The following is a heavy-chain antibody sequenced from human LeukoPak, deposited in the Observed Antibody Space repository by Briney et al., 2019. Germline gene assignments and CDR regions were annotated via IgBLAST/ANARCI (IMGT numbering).Heavy chain of an antibody. D-gene: IGHD4-17*01. V-gene: IGHV3-30*03. Sequence: GGSLRLSCAPSVFTFNICAMSWVRQAPRKGLEWGAVISYDGSNKYYADSVKGRFTISRDNSKNTLYLQMNSLRAEDTAVYYCARDTDGDYPLDWYFDLWGRGTLVTVSS. CDR2: ISYDGSNK. J-gene: IGHJ2*01. CDR1: VFTFNICA. CDR3: ARDTDGDYPLDWYFDL.